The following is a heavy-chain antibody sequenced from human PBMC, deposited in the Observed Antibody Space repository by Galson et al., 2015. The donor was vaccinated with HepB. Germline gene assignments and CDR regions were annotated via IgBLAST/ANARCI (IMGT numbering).Heavy chain of an antibody. V-gene: IGHV4-61*08. CDR3: TTYGTSGSIWH. CDR1: GASVSSRDFC. CDR2: VCYNGPT. D-gene: IGHD3-10*01. Sequence: ETLSLTCTVSGASVSSRDFCWSWIRQPPGERPEQIGYVCYNGPTTYNPSLKSRVNMSVDTSKNLLSLRVTSVTAADTAVYYCTTYGTSGSIWHWGQGTLVIVSS. J-gene: IGHJ4*02.